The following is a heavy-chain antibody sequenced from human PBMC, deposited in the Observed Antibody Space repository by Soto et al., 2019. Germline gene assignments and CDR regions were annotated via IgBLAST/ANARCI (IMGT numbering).Heavy chain of an antibody. J-gene: IGHJ4*02. Sequence: SQTLSLTCAISGGSISSNSAAWNWIRQSPSRGFEWLGRTYYRSRWYHDYAVSVKSRIIINPDTSKNQVSLQLNSVTPDDTAVYYCASYRYDYWGQGTVVTVSS. CDR1: GGSISSNSAA. CDR2: TYYRSRWYH. D-gene: IGHD4-4*01. CDR3: ASYRYDY. V-gene: IGHV6-1*01.